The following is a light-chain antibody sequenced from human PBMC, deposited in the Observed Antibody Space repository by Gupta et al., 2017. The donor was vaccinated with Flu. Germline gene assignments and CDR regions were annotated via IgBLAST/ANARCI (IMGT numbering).Light chain of an antibody. CDR1: PSDVGGYNS. Sequence: QSALTQPASVSGSPGQSITISVPGTPSDVGGYNSVSWYQQRPGTAPKLMIYDVSNRPSGISNRFSGSKSGNTASLTISGLQAEDEADYYCSSYTSGSTLVVAFGGGTKLTVL. J-gene: IGLJ2*01. CDR2: DVS. V-gene: IGLV2-14*01. CDR3: SSYTSGSTLVVA.